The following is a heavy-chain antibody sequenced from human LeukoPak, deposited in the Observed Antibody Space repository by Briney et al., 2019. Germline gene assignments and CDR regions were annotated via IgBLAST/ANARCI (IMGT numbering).Heavy chain of an antibody. Sequence: SETLSLTCAVYGGSFSGSYWTWIRQPPGKGLEWIGEISHSGNTNYKPSLKSRVTISVDTSKNQFSLKLSPVTAADTAVYYCARAPFTRGYSGYDLPALFDYWGQGTLVTVSS. V-gene: IGHV4-34*01. J-gene: IGHJ4*02. CDR1: GGSFSGSY. CDR3: ARAPFTRGYSGYDLPALFDY. CDR2: ISHSGNT. D-gene: IGHD5-12*01.